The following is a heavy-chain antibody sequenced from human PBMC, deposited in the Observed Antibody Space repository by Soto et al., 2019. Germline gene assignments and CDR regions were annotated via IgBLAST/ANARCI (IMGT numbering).Heavy chain of an antibody. J-gene: IGHJ6*02. V-gene: IGHV4-4*07. D-gene: IGHD4-17*01. CDR2: VYARGAT. Sequence: QVELQESGPGLVKPSETLSLTCSVSGASITSHYWNWIWQPAAQGLQWIGRVYARGATNYNPSLKSRVAISGDTSKNQFSLKLTSVTAADPAVYYCARSSGDDFFYYGMDVWGHGTTVTVSS. CDR3: ARSSGDDFFYYGMDV. CDR1: GASITSHY.